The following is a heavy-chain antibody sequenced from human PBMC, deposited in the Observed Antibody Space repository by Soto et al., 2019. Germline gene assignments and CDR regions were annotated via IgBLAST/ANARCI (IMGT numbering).Heavy chain of an antibody. Sequence: GGSLRLSCAASGLTFTDYPMSWVRQAPGKGLEWLSVVSGSGSTTYYADSVKGRFTISRDNINNTLFLQMNSLRAEDTAVYYCAKGVGNYMPFDHWGQGTLVTVSS. CDR2: VSGSGSTT. J-gene: IGHJ4*02. CDR1: GLTFTDYP. D-gene: IGHD1-7*01. CDR3: AKGVGNYMPFDH. V-gene: IGHV3-23*01.